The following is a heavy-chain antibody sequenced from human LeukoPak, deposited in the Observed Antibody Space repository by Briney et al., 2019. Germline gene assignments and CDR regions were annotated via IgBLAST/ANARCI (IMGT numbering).Heavy chain of an antibody. CDR2: ISYDGSNK. D-gene: IGHD2-2*02. J-gene: IGHJ4*02. V-gene: IGHV3-30-3*01. CDR3: ARVSCTSCYTVDY. CDR1: GFTFSSYA. Sequence: GRSLRLSCAASGFTFSSYAMHWVRQAPGKGLEWVAVISYDGSNKYYADSVKGRFTISRDNSKNTLYLQMNSLRAEDTAVYYCARVSCTSCYTVDYWGQGTLVTVSS.